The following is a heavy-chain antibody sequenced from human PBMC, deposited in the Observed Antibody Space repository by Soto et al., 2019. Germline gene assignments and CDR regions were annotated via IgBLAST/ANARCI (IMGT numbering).Heavy chain of an antibody. J-gene: IGHJ6*02. CDR2: ITFSGNTV. V-gene: IGHV3-11*01. Sequence: GGSLRLSCAASGFTFSDSYMSWIRQAPGKGLEWISYITFSGNTVYYADSLKGRFTISRDNAKNSLYLQMNRLRAEDTAVYYCARVSWREKYGMDVWGQGPTVTVSS. CDR1: GFTFSDSY. CDR3: ARVSWREKYGMDV.